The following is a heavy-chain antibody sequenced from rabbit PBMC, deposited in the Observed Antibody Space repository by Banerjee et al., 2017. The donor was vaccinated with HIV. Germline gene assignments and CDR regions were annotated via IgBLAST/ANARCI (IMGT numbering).Heavy chain of an antibody. J-gene: IGHJ4*01. D-gene: IGHD8-1*01. CDR3: ARNADTSYYDL. CDR1: GFSFSSSYF. V-gene: IGHV1S40*01. CDR2: IDTGSSGTT. Sequence: QSLEESGGDLVKPGASLTLTCTASGFSFSSSYFMCWVRQAPGKGLDWIACIDTGSSGTTDYASWAKGRFTSSKTSSTTVTLQLNSLTAADTATYFCARNADTSYYDLWGPGTLVTVS.